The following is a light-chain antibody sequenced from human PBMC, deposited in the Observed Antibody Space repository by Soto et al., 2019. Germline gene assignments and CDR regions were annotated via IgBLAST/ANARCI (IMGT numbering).Light chain of an antibody. V-gene: IGLV2-8*02. CDR3: SSYAGSNNVV. Sequence: QSVRTQPPSASRSPGQSVTISCTGTSSDVGGYNYVSWYQQHPGKAPKLMIYEVSKRPSGVPDRFSGSKSGNTASLTVSGLQAEDESDYYCSSYAGSNNVVFGGGTKLTFL. J-gene: IGLJ2*01. CDR1: SSDVGGYNY. CDR2: EVS.